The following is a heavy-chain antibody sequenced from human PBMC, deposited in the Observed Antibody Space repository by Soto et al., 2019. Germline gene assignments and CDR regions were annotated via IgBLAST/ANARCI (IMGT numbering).Heavy chain of an antibody. D-gene: IGHD2-2*02. CDR2: VYHSGST. CDR3: AIGYMDWFDP. Sequence: SXTLSLTCTVSGDSTSYYYWSWIRVAPGKGLEWIGSVYHSGSTNYNPSLKSRVTILRDSSKAQFSLKLNSATAADTAVYYCAIGYMDWFDPWGQGTLVTVSS. J-gene: IGHJ5*02. V-gene: IGHV4-59*08. CDR1: GDSTSYYY.